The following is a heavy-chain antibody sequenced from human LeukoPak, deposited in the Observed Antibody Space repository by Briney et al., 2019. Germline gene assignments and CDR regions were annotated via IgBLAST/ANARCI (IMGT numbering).Heavy chain of an antibody. J-gene: IGHJ4*02. Sequence: ASVKVSCKASGYTLTSYDINWVRQATGQGLEWMGWISPYNGNTKYVQKFQGRVTMTTDTSTSTAYMEVRSLRSDDTAMYYCAREESIGSYQFLDEYWGQGTLVTVSS. CDR1: GYTLTSYD. D-gene: IGHD1-26*01. V-gene: IGHV1-18*01. CDR3: AREESIGSYQFLDEY. CDR2: ISPYNGNT.